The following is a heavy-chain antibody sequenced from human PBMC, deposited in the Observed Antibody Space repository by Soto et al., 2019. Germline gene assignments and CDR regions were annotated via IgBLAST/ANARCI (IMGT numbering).Heavy chain of an antibody. V-gene: IGHV1-46*01. CDR1: GYTFTSYY. Sequence: QVQVVQSGAEVKKPGASVKVSCKASGYTFTSYYMHWVRQAPGQGLEWMGVINPRGGSTGYAQKFQGRVTMTRDTSTSTVYMEMSSLRSEDTAVYYCARDRGRAAAGEYHYYGMDVWGQGSTVTVSS. J-gene: IGHJ6*02. CDR2: INPRGGST. CDR3: ARDRGRAAAGEYHYYGMDV. D-gene: IGHD6-13*01.